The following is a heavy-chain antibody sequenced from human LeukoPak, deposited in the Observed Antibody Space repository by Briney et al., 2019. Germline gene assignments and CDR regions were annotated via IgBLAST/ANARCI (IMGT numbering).Heavy chain of an antibody. J-gene: IGHJ5*02. D-gene: IGHD6-13*01. CDR3: ARGLRRASQHRFDP. V-gene: IGHV4-34*01. CDR2: INHSGST. CDR1: GGSFSGYY. Sequence: SETLSLTCAVYGGSFSGYYWSWIRQPPGKGLEWIGEINHSGSTNYNPSLKSRVTISVDTSKNQFSLKLSSVTAADTAVYYCARGLRRASQHRFDPWGQGTLVTVSS.